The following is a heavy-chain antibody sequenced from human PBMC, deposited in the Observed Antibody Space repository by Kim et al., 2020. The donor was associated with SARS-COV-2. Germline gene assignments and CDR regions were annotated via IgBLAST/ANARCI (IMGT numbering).Heavy chain of an antibody. CDR3: ARSETKFNTGWYYFDS. J-gene: IGHJ4*02. D-gene: IGHD6-19*01. CDR2: ISSRSSSI. V-gene: IGHV3-21*01. CDR1: GFTFSSYS. Sequence: GGSLRLSCAASGFTFSSYSMNWVRQAPGKGLEWVSSISSRSSSIYYADSVKGRFTFSRDNAKNSLYLQMNSLRAEDTAVYYCARSETKFNTGWYYFDSWGQGTLVTVSS.